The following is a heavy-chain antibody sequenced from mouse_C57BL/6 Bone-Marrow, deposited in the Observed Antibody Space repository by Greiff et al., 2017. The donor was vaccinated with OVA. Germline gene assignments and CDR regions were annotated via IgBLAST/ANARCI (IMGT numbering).Heavy chain of an antibody. CDR3: SRGYYYGSSDGY. CDR2: IHPNSGST. J-gene: IGHJ2*01. V-gene: IGHV1-64*01. Sequence: VKLQQPGAELVKPGASVKLSCKASGYNFTSYWMHWVKQRHGQGLEWIGMIHPNSGSTTYNEKFKSKATLTVDTSSSTSYMQLSILTSADTAVYYWSRGYYYGSSDGYWGQGTTLTGSS. CDR1: GYNFTSYW. D-gene: IGHD1-1*01.